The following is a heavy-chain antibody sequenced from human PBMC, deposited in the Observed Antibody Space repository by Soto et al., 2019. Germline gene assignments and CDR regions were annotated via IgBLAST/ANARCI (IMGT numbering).Heavy chain of an antibody. J-gene: IGHJ4*02. Sequence: GASVKVSCKASGYTFTSYGISWVRQAPGQGLEWMGWISAYNGNTNYAQKLQGRVTMTTDTSTSTAYMELRSLRSDDTAVYYCARDLHGISMRYDSGDYWGQGILVTVSS. CDR3: ARDLHGISMRYDSGDY. CDR2: ISAYNGNT. V-gene: IGHV1-18*01. D-gene: IGHD3-22*01. CDR1: GYTFTSYG.